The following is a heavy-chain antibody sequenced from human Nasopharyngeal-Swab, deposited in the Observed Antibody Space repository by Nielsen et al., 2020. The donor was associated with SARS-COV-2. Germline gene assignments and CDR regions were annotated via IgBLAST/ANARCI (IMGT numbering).Heavy chain of an antibody. CDR3: AKENFGGDCLDYYYYGMDV. Sequence: GESLKISCAASGSTFSSYAMSWVRQAPGKGLEWVSAISGSGGSTYYADSVKGRFTISRDNSKNTLYLQMNSLRAEDTAVYYCAKENFGGDCLDYYYYGMDVWGQGTTVTVSS. CDR2: ISGSGGST. V-gene: IGHV3-23*01. J-gene: IGHJ6*02. CDR1: GSTFSSYA. D-gene: IGHD2-21*02.